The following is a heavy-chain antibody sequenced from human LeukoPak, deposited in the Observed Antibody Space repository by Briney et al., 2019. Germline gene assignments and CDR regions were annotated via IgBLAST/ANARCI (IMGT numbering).Heavy chain of an antibody. Sequence: ASVKVSCKVSGYTLTELSTHWVRQAPGKGLEWMGGFDPEDGETIYAQKFQGRVTMTEDTSTDTAYMELSSLRSEDTAVYYCATSFWSGYPSNWFDPWGQGTLVTVSS. J-gene: IGHJ5*02. D-gene: IGHD3-3*01. V-gene: IGHV1-24*01. CDR2: FDPEDGET. CDR3: ATSFWSGYPSNWFDP. CDR1: GYTLTELS.